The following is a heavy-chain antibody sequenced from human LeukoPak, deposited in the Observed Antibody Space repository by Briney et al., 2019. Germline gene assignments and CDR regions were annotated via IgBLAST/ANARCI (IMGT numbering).Heavy chain of an antibody. CDR1: GGSISSYY. Sequence: PSETLSLTCTVSGGSISSYYWSWIRQPPGKGLEWIGYIYYSGSTNYNPSLKSRVTISVDTSKNQFSLKLSSVTAADTAAYYCARIYCSGGSCYPLWFDPWGQGTLVTVSS. CDR3: ARIYCSGGSCYPLWFDP. CDR2: IYYSGST. J-gene: IGHJ5*02. V-gene: IGHV4-59*08. D-gene: IGHD2-15*01.